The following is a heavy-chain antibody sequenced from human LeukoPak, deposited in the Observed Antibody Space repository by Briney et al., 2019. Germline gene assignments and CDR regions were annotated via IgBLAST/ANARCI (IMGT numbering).Heavy chain of an antibody. D-gene: IGHD3-22*01. Sequence: MNWGRPAPGKGLEGMGGFDPEDGETIYAQKFQGRVTMTEDTSTDTAYMELSSLRSEDTAVYYCATDYPVDSSGYYPCYWGQGTLVTVSS. J-gene: IGHJ4*02. CDR3: ATDYPVDSSGYYPCY. CDR2: FDPEDGET. V-gene: IGHV1-24*01.